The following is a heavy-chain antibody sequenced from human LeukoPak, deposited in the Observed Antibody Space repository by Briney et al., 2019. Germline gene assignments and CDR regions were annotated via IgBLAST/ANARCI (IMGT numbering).Heavy chain of an antibody. CDR3: AKDKGQHSYGSYGMAV. CDR1: GFTFDDYA. CDR2: ISWNRGSI. D-gene: IGHD5-18*01. J-gene: IGHJ6*02. V-gene: IGHV3-9*01. Sequence: GRSLRLSCAASGFTFDDYAMHWVRQAPGKGVEGGSGISWNRGSIVYADSVKGRFTISREKAKTSLYLQMNSLRAEDTALYYCAKDKGQHSYGSYGMAVWGQGTTVTVSS.